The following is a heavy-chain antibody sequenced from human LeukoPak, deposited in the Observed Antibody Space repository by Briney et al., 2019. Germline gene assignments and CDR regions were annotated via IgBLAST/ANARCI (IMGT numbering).Heavy chain of an antibody. CDR1: GFTFSKYW. J-gene: IGHJ6*03. CDR2: INTDGSST. Sequence: GGSLRLSCAASGFTFSKYWMHWVRQAPGKGLVWVSRINTDGSSTSYADSVKGRSTISRDNAKNTLYLQMNSLRAEGTAVYYCARSEYSSTWYGDYYYYYMDVRGKGTTVTVSS. D-gene: IGHD6-13*01. CDR3: ARSEYSSTWYGDYYYYYMDV. V-gene: IGHV3-74*01.